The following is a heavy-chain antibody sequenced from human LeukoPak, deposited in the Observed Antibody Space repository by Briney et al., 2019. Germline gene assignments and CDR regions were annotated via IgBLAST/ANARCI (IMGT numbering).Heavy chain of an antibody. Sequence: SETLSLTCTVSGYSISSGYYWGWIRQPPGKGLEWIGSIYHSGSTYYNPSLKSRVTISVDTSKNQFSLKLSSVTAADTAVYYCARRSGENDILTGYPRPYYYYMDVWGKGTTVTISS. CDR1: GYSISSGYY. CDR2: IYHSGST. V-gene: IGHV4-38-2*02. J-gene: IGHJ6*03. CDR3: ARRSGENDILTGYPRPYYYYMDV. D-gene: IGHD3-9*01.